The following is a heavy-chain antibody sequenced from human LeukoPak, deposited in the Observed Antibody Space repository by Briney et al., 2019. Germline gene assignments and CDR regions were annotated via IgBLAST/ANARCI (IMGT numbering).Heavy chain of an antibody. Sequence: GGSLRLSCAASGFTFSSYAMSWVRQAPGKGLEWVSVIYTGGGTYYADSVKDRFTISRDNSKNTLYLQMNSLRAEDTAVYYCARESGSGSRGFDYWGQGTLVTVSS. D-gene: IGHD3-10*01. J-gene: IGHJ4*02. V-gene: IGHV3-66*01. CDR1: GFTFSSYA. CDR3: ARESGSGSRGFDY. CDR2: IYTGGGT.